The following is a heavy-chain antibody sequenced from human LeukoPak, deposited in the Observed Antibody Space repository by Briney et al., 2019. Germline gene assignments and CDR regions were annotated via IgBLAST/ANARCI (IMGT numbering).Heavy chain of an antibody. Sequence: SETLSLACTVSGYSINSGYYWSWIRQPPGKGLEWIGYIYYSGSTNYNPSLKSRVTISVDTSKNQFSLKLSSVTAADTAVYYCARGMDYSNYFDYWGQGTLVTVSS. J-gene: IGHJ4*02. D-gene: IGHD4-11*01. CDR2: IYYSGST. V-gene: IGHV4-61*01. CDR3: ARGMDYSNYFDY. CDR1: GYSINSGYY.